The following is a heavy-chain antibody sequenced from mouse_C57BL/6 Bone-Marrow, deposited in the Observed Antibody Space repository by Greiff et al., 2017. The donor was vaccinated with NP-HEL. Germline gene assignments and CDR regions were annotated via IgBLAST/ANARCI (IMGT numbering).Heavy chain of an antibody. CDR2: IHPNSGST. V-gene: IGHV1-64*01. J-gene: IGHJ1*03. CDR1: GYTFTSYW. D-gene: IGHD1-1*01. Sequence: QVQLQQPGAELVKPGASVKLSCKASGYTFTSYWMHWVKQRPGQGLEWIGMIHPNSGSTNYNEKFKSKATLTVDKSSSTAYMQLSSLTSEDSAVYYCARQVDLSPRRTVITTVVATRYFDVWGTGTTVTVSS. CDR3: ARQVDLSPRRTVITTVVATRYFDV.